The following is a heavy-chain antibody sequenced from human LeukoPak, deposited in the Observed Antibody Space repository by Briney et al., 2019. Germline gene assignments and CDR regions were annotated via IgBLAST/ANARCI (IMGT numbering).Heavy chain of an antibody. D-gene: IGHD3-16*01. V-gene: IGHV3-66*01. J-gene: IGHJ4*02. CDR2: IYNDGSS. Sequence: PGGSLRLSCTASGFTFGDYAMSWVRQAPGKGLEWVSVIYNDGSSDYADSVKGRFTISRDNSKNTLYLQMNSLRAEDTAVYYCARDRPFGGVLDFDYWGQGTLVTVSS. CDR3: ARDRPFGGVLDFDY. CDR1: GFTFGDYA.